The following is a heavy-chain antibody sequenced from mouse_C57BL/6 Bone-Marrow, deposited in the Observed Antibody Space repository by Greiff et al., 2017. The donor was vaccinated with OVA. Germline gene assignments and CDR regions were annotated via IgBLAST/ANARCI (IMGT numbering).Heavy chain of an antibody. D-gene: IGHD1-1*01. CDR1: YFAFLASA. Sequence: LQQSGAELVSPGSSVRLSCKDSYFAFLASAMHWVKQRPGHGLEWIGSFTISSVAPAYSENFKGKAPLTANTSSSTAYMELSSLTSEDSAVYYCARSHYYGRKEDDWGQGTTLTVSS. V-gene: IGHV1-49*01. J-gene: IGHJ2*01. CDR2: FTISSVAP. CDR3: ARSHYYGRKEDD.